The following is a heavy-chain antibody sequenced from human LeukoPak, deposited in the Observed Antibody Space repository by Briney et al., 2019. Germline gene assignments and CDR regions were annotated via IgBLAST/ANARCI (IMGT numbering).Heavy chain of an antibody. CDR3: ARVLFNSGHDS. CDR2: INPNSGET. CDR1: GYTFTGAY. Sequence: GASVKVSCKASGYTFTGAYMHWVRQAPGQGLEWMGWINPNSGETRYEQKFQGRVTMTRDTSIDTAHMELGSLTSDDTAVYYCARVLFNSGHDSWGQGTLVTVSS. V-gene: IGHV1-2*02. J-gene: IGHJ5*01. D-gene: IGHD1-1*01.